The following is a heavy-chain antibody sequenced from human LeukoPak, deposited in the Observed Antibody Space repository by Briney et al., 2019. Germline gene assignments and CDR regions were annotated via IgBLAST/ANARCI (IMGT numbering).Heavy chain of an antibody. V-gene: IGHV1-69*06. CDR1: GGSFISYA. Sequence: SVKVSCKASGGSFISYAISWVRQAPGQGLEWMGGIIPIFGTANYAQKFQGRVNITADKSTSTAYMELSSLTSEDTAVYYCARPNYYDSSGYIGYSDHWGQGTLVTVSS. CDR2: IIPIFGTA. J-gene: IGHJ4*02. D-gene: IGHD3-22*01. CDR3: ARPNYYDSSGYIGYSDH.